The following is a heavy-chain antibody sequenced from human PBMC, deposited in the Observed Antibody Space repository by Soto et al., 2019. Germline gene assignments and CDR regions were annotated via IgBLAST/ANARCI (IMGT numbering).Heavy chain of an antibody. J-gene: IGHJ3*02. V-gene: IGHV3-43*01. CDR2: ISWDGGST. CDR1: GFTFDDYT. CDR3: AKALLRETYSSGIRPSAFDI. D-gene: IGHD6-25*01. Sequence: GGSLRLSCAASGFTFDDYTMHWVRQAPGKGLEWVSLISWDGGSTYYADSVKGRFTISRDNSKNSLYLQMNSLRTEDTALYYCAKALLRETYSSGIRPSAFDIWGQGTMVTVSS.